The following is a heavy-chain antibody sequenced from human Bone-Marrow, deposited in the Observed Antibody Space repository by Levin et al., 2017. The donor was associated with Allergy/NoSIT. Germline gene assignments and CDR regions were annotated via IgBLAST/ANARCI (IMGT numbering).Heavy chain of an antibody. Sequence: SCAASGFTFSSYGMHWVRQAPGKGLEWVAVIWYDGSNKYYADSVKGRFTISRDNSKNTLYLQMNSLRAEDTAVYYCARDSGEGIDYGMDVWGQGTTVTVSS. CDR1: GFTFSSYG. V-gene: IGHV3-33*01. CDR2: IWYDGSNK. D-gene: IGHD6-13*01. J-gene: IGHJ6*02. CDR3: ARDSGEGIDYGMDV.